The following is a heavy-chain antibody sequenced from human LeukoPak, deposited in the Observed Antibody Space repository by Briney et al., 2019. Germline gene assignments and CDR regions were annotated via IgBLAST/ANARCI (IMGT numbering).Heavy chain of an antibody. CDR1: GFTFSDYY. CDR3: ARVLLEWFFEAYYYYMDV. CDR2: ISSSGSTI. J-gene: IGHJ6*03. V-gene: IGHV3-11*04. Sequence: GGSLRLSCAASGFTFSDYYMSWIRQAPGKGLEWVSYISSSGSTIYYADSVKGRFTISRDNAKNSLYLQMNSLRAEDTAVYYCARVLLEWFFEAYYYYMDVWGKGTTVTVSS. D-gene: IGHD3-3*01.